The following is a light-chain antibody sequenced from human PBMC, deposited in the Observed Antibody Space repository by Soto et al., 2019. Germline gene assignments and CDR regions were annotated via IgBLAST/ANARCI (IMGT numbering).Light chain of an antibody. CDR1: GSDIGGYNF. V-gene: IGLV2-8*01. J-gene: IGLJ1*01. CDR3: SSYAGTNTRYV. CDR2: EVN. Sequence: QSALTQPPSASGSPGQSVTISCTGTGSDIGGYNFVSWYQQHPGKVPKLIIYEVNKRPSGVPDRFSGSKSGNTASLTVSGLQADDEADYYCSSYAGTNTRYVVGTGTKVTVL.